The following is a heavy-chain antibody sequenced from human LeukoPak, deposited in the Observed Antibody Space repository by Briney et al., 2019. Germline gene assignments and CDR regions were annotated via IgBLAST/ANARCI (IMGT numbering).Heavy chain of an antibody. CDR2: IYYSGST. Sequence: SETLSLTCTVSGGSISSYYWSWIRQPPGKGLEWIGYIYYSGSTNYNPSLKSRVTISVDTSKNQFSLKLSSVTAADTAVYYCARQGTAMVNPHYDYWGQGTLVTVSS. J-gene: IGHJ4*02. CDR3: ARQGTAMVNPHYDY. D-gene: IGHD5-18*01. V-gene: IGHV4-59*08. CDR1: GGSISSYY.